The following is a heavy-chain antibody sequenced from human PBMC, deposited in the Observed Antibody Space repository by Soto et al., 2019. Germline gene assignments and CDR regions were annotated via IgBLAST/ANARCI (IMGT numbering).Heavy chain of an antibody. CDR3: AREGIVGATAYYPGMDV. CDR1: GFTFSSYG. CDR2: IWYDGSNK. Sequence: GGSLRLSCAASGFTFSSYGMHWVRQAPGKGLEWVAVIWYDGSNKYYADSVKGRFTISRDNSKNTLYLQMNSLRAEDTAVYYCAREGIVGATAYYPGMDVCGQGTTVTVSS. J-gene: IGHJ6*02. V-gene: IGHV3-33*01. D-gene: IGHD1-26*01.